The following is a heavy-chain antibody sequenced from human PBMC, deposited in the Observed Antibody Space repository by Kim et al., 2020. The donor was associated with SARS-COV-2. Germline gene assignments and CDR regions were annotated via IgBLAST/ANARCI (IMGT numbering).Heavy chain of an antibody. J-gene: IGHJ5*02. CDR2: ST. V-gene: IGHV4-31*02. Sequence: STHYNPSLKGRVTISVDTSKNQFSLKLSSVTAADTAVYYCAREYSGWFDPWGQGTLVTVSS. D-gene: IGHD2-15*01. CDR3: AREYSGWFDP.